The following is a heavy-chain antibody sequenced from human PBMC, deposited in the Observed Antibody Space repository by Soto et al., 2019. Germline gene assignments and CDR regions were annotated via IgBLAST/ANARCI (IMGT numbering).Heavy chain of an antibody. D-gene: IGHD3-3*01. V-gene: IGHV1-46*03. CDR3: ARTLTFWSGYYTGAFDI. Sequence: QVQPVQSGAEVKKPGASVKVSCKASGYTFTSYYMHWVRQAPGQGLEWMGIINPSGGSTSYAQKFQGRVTMTRDTSTSTVYMELSSLRSEDTAVYYCARTLTFWSGYYTGAFDIWGQGTMVTVSS. J-gene: IGHJ3*02. CDR1: GYTFTSYY. CDR2: INPSGGST.